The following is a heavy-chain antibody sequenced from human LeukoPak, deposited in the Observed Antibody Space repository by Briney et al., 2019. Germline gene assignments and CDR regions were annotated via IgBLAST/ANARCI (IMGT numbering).Heavy chain of an antibody. CDR2: INYSGST. Sequence: PSETLSLTCTVSGGSISSTRFYWGWIRQPPGKGLEWIGSINYSGSTYYNPSLKSRVTISVDTSKNQFSLKLSSVTAADTAVYYCARNVLHYGSGSYYRPIAFDIWGQGTMVTVSS. D-gene: IGHD3-10*01. V-gene: IGHV4-39*01. J-gene: IGHJ3*02. CDR3: ARNVLHYGSGSYYRPIAFDI. CDR1: GGSISSTRFY.